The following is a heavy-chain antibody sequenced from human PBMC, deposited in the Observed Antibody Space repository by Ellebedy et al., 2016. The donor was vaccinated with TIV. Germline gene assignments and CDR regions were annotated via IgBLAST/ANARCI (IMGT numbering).Heavy chain of an antibody. J-gene: IGHJ4*02. V-gene: IGHV3-11*01. CDR2: ISSSGSTI. Sequence: GESLKISCAASGFTFSDYYMSWIRQAPGKGLEWVSYISSSGSTIYYADSVKGRFTISRDNAKNSLYLQMNSLRAEDTAVYYCAREYYDSSGYYLFDYWGQGTLVTVSS. CDR1: GFTFSDYY. CDR3: AREYYDSSGYYLFDY. D-gene: IGHD3-22*01.